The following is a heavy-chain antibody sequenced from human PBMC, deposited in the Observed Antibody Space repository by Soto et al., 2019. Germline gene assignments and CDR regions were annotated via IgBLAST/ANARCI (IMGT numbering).Heavy chain of an antibody. CDR1: GFTFGDYA. V-gene: IGHV3-49*04. CDR3: TRDLGCSSTTCYTVLRGWFDP. Sequence: GGSLRLSCTGSGFTFGDYAMSWVRQAPGKGLEWVGFIRSKAYGGTTEYAASVKGRFTIPRDDSKSIAYVQMNSLKTEDTAVYYCTRDLGCSSTTCYTVLRGWFDPWGQGTLVTVSS. J-gene: IGHJ5*02. D-gene: IGHD2-2*01. CDR2: IRSKAYGGTT.